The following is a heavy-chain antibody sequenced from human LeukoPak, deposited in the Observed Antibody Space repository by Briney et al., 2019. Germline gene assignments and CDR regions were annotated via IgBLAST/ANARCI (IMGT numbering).Heavy chain of an antibody. J-gene: IGHJ4*02. CDR3: AKTLRTGYSSGWYYFDY. D-gene: IGHD6-19*01. CDR1: GFTFSSYG. V-gene: IGHV3-33*06. CDR2: IWYDGSNK. Sequence: PGGSLRLSCAASGFTFSSYGMHWVRQAPGKGLEWVAVIWYDGSNKYYADSVKGRFTISRDNSKNTLYLQMNSLRAEDTAVYYCAKTLRTGYSSGWYYFDYWGQGTLVTVSS.